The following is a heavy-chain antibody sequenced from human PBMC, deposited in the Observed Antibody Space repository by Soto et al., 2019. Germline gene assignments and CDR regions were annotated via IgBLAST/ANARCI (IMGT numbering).Heavy chain of an antibody. V-gene: IGHV4-39*01. CDR3: ARVLRYFDWLSGIGYGMDV. CDR1: GGSISSSSYY. J-gene: IGHJ6*02. Sequence: PSETLSLTCTVSGGSISSSSYYWGWIRQPPGKGLEWIGSIYYSGSTYYNPSLKSRVTISVDTSKNQFSLKLSSVTAADTAVYYCARVLRYFDWLSGIGYGMDVWGQGTTVTVSS. D-gene: IGHD3-9*01. CDR2: IYYSGST.